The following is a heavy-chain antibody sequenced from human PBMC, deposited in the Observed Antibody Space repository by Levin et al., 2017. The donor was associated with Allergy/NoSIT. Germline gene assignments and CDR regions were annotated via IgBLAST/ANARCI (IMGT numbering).Heavy chain of an antibody. CDR3: ARQNYGSGSFYLDY. V-gene: IGHV3-11*01. CDR1: GFTFSDYY. CDR2: ISSSGSTI. Sequence: LSLTCAASGFTFSDYYMSWIRQAPGKGLEWVSYISSSGSTIYYADSVKGRFTISRDNAKNSLYLQMNSLRAEDTAVYYCARQNYGSGSFYLDYWGQGTLVTVSS. J-gene: IGHJ4*02. D-gene: IGHD3-10*01.